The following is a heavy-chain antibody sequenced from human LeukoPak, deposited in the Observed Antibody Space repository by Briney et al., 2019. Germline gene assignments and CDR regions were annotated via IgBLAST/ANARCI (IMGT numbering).Heavy chain of an antibody. V-gene: IGHV4-34*01. CDR3: AISSGYSNWFDP. Sequence: SETLSLTCAVYGGSFSGYYWSWIRQPPGKGLEWIGEINHSGSTNYNPSLKSRVTISVDTSKNQFSLKLSSVTAADTAVYYCAISSGYSNWFDPWGQGTLVTVSS. D-gene: IGHD3-22*01. CDR1: GGSFSGYY. J-gene: IGHJ5*02. CDR2: INHSGST.